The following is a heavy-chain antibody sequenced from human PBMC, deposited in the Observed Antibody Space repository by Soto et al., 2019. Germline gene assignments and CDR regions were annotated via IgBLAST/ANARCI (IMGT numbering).Heavy chain of an antibody. CDR2: ISYDGSDK. Sequence: QVQLVESGGGVVQPGRSLRLSCAASGFPFTSYGMHWVREGPDKGLEWVAIISYDGSDKYYADSVKGRFTISRDNSKNTLYLQMNCLRPEDTALYYCFGCQYYFDSRGQGTLVIVSS. CDR1: GFPFTSYG. J-gene: IGHJ4*02. V-gene: IGHV3-30*03. D-gene: IGHD3-10*01. CDR3: FGCQYYFDS.